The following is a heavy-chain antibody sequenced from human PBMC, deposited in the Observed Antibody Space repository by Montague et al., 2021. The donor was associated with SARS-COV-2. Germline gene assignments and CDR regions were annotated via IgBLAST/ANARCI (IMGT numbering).Heavy chain of an antibody. V-gene: IGHV4-39*02. J-gene: IGHJ3*01. CDR2: IYYTGNT. D-gene: IGHD3-22*01. Sequence: SETLSLTCTVSGGSITNNIDYWAWIRQPPGKGLEWIGSIYYTGNTYYNPSLKSRVTISVVTSKNHFTLKLSSVTAAETAVYYCARLKRYFDSSGSPSAFDFWGPGTTVTVSS. CDR3: ARLKRYFDSSGSPSAFDF. CDR1: GGSITNNIDY.